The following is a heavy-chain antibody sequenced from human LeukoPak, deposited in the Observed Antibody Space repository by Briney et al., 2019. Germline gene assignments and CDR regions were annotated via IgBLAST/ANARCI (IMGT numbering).Heavy chain of an antibody. CDR2: ISGTGGNT. CDR1: GFTFSNYA. V-gene: IGHV3-23*01. Sequence: GGSLRLSCAASGFTFSNYAMSWVRQAPGKGLEWVSAISGTGGNTYYADSVKGRFTISRDNSRHTLYLQMNSLRAEDTAVYYCAKDQWLYYYDSSGYYFDYWGQGTLVTVSS. CDR3: AKDQWLYYYDSSGYYFDY. D-gene: IGHD3-22*01. J-gene: IGHJ4*02.